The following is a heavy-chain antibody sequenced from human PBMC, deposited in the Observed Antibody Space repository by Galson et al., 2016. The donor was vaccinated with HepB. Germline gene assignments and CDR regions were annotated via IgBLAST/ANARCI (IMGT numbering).Heavy chain of an antibody. J-gene: IGHJ5*02. CDR3: ARDTHPGYCGSKTCPKQNWFDP. CDR2: INPDSGST. CDR1: GYTFIGYY. D-gene: IGHD2-2*01. V-gene: IGHV1-2*06. Sequence: SVKVSCKASGYTFIGYYMHWVRQAPGQGLEWMGRINPDSGSTDYAQRFKGRVTMTRDTSNNTAYMELSNLTSDDTAIYYCARDTHPGYCGSKTCPKQNWFDPWGQGTLVTVSS.